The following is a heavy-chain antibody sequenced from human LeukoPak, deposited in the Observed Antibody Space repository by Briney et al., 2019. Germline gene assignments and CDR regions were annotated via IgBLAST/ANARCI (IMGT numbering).Heavy chain of an antibody. CDR2: VYHSGST. J-gene: IGHJ4*02. V-gene: IGHV4-39*07. CDR3: ARGDCGGDCSFDY. D-gene: IGHD2-21*02. Sequence: QTSETLSLTCTVSGGAISSSDYYWGWVRQPPGKGLEWIGSVYHSGSTYYNPSLKSRVTISVDTSKNQFSLKLSSVTAADTAVYYCARGDCGGDCSFDYWGQGTLVTVSS. CDR1: GGAISSSDYY.